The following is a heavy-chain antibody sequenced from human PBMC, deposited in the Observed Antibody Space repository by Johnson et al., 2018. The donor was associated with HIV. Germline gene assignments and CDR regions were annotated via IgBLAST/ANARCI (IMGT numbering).Heavy chain of an antibody. J-gene: IGHJ3*02. Sequence: VQLVESGGGVVRPGGSLRLSCAASGFSFNDYGMNWVRQVPGKGLAWVSVIYSGGSTYYADSVKGRFTISRDSSKNTLDLQINSLRAEDAAVFYCARVGVGGYAAEGAVDIWGQGTMVTVAS. D-gene: IGHD5-12*01. CDR3: ARVGVGGYAAEGAVDI. CDR2: IYSGGST. CDR1: GFSFNDYG. V-gene: IGHV3-66*02.